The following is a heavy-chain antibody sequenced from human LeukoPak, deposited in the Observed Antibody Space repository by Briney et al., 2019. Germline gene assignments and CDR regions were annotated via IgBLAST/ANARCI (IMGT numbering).Heavy chain of an antibody. J-gene: IGHJ3*02. Sequence: SVKVSYKASGGTFSSYAISWVRQAPGQGLEWMGGIIPIFGTANYAQKFQGRVTITADESTSTAYMELSSLRSEDTAVYYCARPGPNYYDGEDAFDIWGQGTMVTVSS. CDR2: IIPIFGTA. V-gene: IGHV1-69*01. CDR3: ARPGPNYYDGEDAFDI. CDR1: GGTFSSYA. D-gene: IGHD3-22*01.